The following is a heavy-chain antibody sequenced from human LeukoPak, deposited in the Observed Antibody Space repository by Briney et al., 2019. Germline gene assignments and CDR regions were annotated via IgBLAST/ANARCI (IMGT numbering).Heavy chain of an antibody. Sequence: GGSLRLSCAASGFTFSSYSMNWVRQAPGKGLEWVSSISSSSSYIYYADSVKGRFTISRDNAKNSLYLQMNSLRAEDTAVYYCAREGLPTSYYDILTGYYKTVFGFDYWGQGTLVTVSS. J-gene: IGHJ4*02. V-gene: IGHV3-21*01. CDR1: GFTFSSYS. CDR2: ISSSSSYI. D-gene: IGHD3-9*01. CDR3: AREGLPTSYYDILTGYYKTVFGFDY.